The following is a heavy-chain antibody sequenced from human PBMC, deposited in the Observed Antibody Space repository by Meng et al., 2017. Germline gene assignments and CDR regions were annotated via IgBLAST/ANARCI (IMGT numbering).Heavy chain of an antibody. Sequence: ESGGGLVQPGGSPRLACTASGFSVTTSYMSWVRTAPGKGLEWVSVIYSGGSTYYADSVKGRFSISRDNSKNTLYLQMNSLRAEDTAVYFCARDSSSGWYHNYWGQGTLVTVSS. CDR3: ARDSSSGWYHNY. J-gene: IGHJ4*02. CDR1: GFSVTTSY. CDR2: IYSGGST. V-gene: IGHV3-53*01. D-gene: IGHD6-19*01.